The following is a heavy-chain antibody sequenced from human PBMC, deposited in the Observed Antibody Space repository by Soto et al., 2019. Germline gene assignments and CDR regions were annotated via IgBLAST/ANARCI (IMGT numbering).Heavy chain of an antibody. Sequence: SETLSLTCTVSGGSVNSYYWSWIRQPPGKGLEWIGCIYYSGSANFNPSLKSRVTISVDTSKNLFSLKLSSVPAADTALFYCARTSRGYDYNGYFDFWGHGTLVTVSS. CDR1: GGSVNSYY. V-gene: IGHV4-59*08. J-gene: IGHJ4*01. D-gene: IGHD5-12*01. CDR2: IYYSGSA. CDR3: ARTSRGYDYNGYFDF.